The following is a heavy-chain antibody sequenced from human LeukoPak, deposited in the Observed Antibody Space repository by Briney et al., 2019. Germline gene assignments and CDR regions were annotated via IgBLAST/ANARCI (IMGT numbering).Heavy chain of an antibody. J-gene: IGHJ4*02. D-gene: IGHD2-15*01. CDR2: INPDSGAT. V-gene: IGHV1-2*02. CDR3: ARDLCHGGSCFHFDS. Sequence: ASVKVSCTTSGYTFTDYYVHWVRQAPGQGLEWLAWINPDSGATNFAQRFQGRVTMTRDTSINTVHMELNRLRSDDTAVYYCARDLCHGGSCFHFDSRRQGGMVSV. CDR1: GYTFTDYY.